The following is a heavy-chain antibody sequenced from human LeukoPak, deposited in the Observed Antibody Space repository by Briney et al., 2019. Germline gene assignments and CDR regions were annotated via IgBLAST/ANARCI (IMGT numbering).Heavy chain of an antibody. J-gene: IGHJ5*02. CDR1: GYSISSGYY. V-gene: IGHV4-38-2*02. CDR2: VFHSGIT. CDR3: ARSQARLVWFDP. D-gene: IGHD6-19*01. Sequence: PSETLSLTCSVSGYSISSGYYWGCIRPPPGKGLEWIGSVFHSGITYYKPSLKSRVTILVDTSKNQFSLKLTSVTAADTAVYYCARSQARLVWFDPWGQGALVTVSS.